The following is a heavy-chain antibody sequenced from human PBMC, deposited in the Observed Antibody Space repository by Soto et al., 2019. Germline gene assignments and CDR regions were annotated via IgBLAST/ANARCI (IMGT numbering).Heavy chain of an antibody. CDR1: GGSISSGGYY. V-gene: IGHV4-31*03. D-gene: IGHD6-6*01. CDR3: ARGSFSSSSSWFDP. J-gene: IGHJ5*02. CDR2: IYYSGRT. Sequence: SETLSLTCTVSGGSISSGGYYWSWIRQHPGKGLEWIGYIYYSGRTYYDPSLHSRVSIAVDTTENQFSLKLTSVTAADTSVYYCARGSFSSSSSWFDPWGRGTLVTVSS.